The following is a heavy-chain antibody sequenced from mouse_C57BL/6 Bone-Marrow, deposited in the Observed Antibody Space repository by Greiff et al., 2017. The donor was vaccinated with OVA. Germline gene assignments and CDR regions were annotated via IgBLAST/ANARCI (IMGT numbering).Heavy chain of an antibody. CDR2: INPSSGYT. D-gene: IGHD2-3*01. CDR1: GYTFTSYT. J-gene: IGHJ2*01. CDR3: ARWADDGHFDY. Sequence: QVQLKESGAELARPGASVKMSCKASGYTFTSYTMHWVKQRPGQGLEWIGYINPSSGYTKYNQKFKDKATLTADKSSSTAYMQLSSLTSEDSAVYYCARWADDGHFDYWGQGTTLTVSS. V-gene: IGHV1-4*01.